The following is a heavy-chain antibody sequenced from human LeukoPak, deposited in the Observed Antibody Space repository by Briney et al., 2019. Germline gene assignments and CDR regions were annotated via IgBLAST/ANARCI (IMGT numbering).Heavy chain of an antibody. D-gene: IGHD6-13*01. V-gene: IGHV4-30-4*01. Sequence: PSETLSLTCTVSGGSNSSGDYYWSWIRQPPGKGLEWIGYIYYSGSTYYNPSLKSRVTISVDTSKDQFSLKLSSVTAADTAVYYCARGPSAAGTNYWGQGTLVTVSS. CDR2: IYYSGST. J-gene: IGHJ4*02. CDR3: ARGPSAAGTNY. CDR1: GGSNSSGDYY.